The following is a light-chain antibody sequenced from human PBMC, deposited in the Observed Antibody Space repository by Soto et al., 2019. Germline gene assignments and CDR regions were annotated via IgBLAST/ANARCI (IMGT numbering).Light chain of an antibody. CDR3: QQYGTSPRT. J-gene: IGKJ1*01. V-gene: IGKV3-20*01. CDR1: RTVGNSY. CDR2: GAS. Sequence: EIVLTQSPCTLSLSPGERSTLSCMASRTVGNSYLAWYQQKPGQAPRLLIYGASFRATGIPDRFSGSGSGTDFTLIISRLEPEDFAVYYCQQYGTSPRTFGQGTKVDIK.